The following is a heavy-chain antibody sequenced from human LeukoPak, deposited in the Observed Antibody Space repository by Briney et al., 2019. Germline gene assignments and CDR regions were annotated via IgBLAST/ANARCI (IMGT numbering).Heavy chain of an antibody. CDR3: ARGDIALDY. Sequence: SQTLSLTCAISGDSVSSNSAVWNWIRQSPSRGLEWLGRTYYKSKWSSDFAISVKSRITINPDTSKNQFSLHHNSVTPEDTAVYYCARGDIALDYWGQGTLVTVSS. V-gene: IGHV6-1*01. D-gene: IGHD5-12*01. CDR2: TYYKSKWSS. CDR1: GDSVSSNSAV. J-gene: IGHJ4*02.